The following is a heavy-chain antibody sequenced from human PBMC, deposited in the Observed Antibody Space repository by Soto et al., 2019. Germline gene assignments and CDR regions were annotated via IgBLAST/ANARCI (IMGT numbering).Heavy chain of an antibody. V-gene: IGHV1-18*01. J-gene: IGHJ4*02. CDR3: ARHPSAEGFDY. CDR2: ISAYNGNT. D-gene: IGHD6-25*01. Sequence: ASVKVSCKASGYTFTSYGISWVRQAPGQGLEWMGWISAYNGNTNYAQKFQGRVTITADKSTSTAYMELRSLRSDDTAVYYCARHPSAEGFDYWGQGTLVTVSS. CDR1: GYTFTSYG.